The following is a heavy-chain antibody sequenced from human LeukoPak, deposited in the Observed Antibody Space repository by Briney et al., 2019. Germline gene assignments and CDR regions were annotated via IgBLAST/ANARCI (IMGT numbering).Heavy chain of an antibody. D-gene: IGHD4-17*01. CDR1: GGSVSSGGYY. Sequence: SQTLSLTCTVSGGSVSSGGYYWSWIRQHPGKGLEWIGYIYYSGSTNYNPSLKSRVTISVDTSKNQFSLKLSSVTAADTAVYYCARASSLTNFDYWGQGTLVTVSS. J-gene: IGHJ4*02. CDR2: IYYSGST. CDR3: ARASSLTNFDY. V-gene: IGHV4-61*08.